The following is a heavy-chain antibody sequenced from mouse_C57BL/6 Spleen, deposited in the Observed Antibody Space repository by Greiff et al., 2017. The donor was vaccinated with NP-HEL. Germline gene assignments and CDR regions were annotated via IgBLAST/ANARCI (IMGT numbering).Heavy chain of an antibody. CDR1: GYAFSSYW. CDR3: ARGGRGYFDV. J-gene: IGHJ1*03. Sequence: VQLVESGAELVKPGASVKISCKASGYAFSSYWMNWVKQRPGKGLEWIGQIYPGDGDTNYNGKFKGKATLTADKSSSTAYMQLSSLTSEDSAVYFCARGGRGYFDVWGTGTTVTVSS. CDR2: IYPGDGDT. V-gene: IGHV1-80*01.